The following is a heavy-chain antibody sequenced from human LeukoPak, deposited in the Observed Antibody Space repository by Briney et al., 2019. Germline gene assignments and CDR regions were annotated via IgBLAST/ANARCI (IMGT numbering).Heavy chain of an antibody. J-gene: IGHJ4*01. CDR2: IYYSGST. CDR3: ARRGPYYFDY. CDR1: GGSISSSSYY. Sequence: PSETLSLTCTVSGGSISSSSYYWGWIRQPPGKGLEWIGSIYYSGSTYHDPSLKSRVTISVDTSKNQFSLKLSSVTAADTAVYYCARRGPYYFDYWGQEPWSPSPQ. V-gene: IGHV4-39*01.